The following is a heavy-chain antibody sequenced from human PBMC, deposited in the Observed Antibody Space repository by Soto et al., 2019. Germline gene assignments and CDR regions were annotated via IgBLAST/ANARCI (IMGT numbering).Heavy chain of an antibody. CDR2: IHHSGST. D-gene: IGHD3-10*01. J-gene: IGHJ5*02. Sequence: LSLTCAVSGDSISSGDYSWTWIRQPPGRGLEWIGDIHHSGSTHYNPSLKSRVTMAVDTSTNQFSLKLSSVTAADTAVYFCARYNAFGPGSWGNWFDPWGQGTLVTVSS. CDR1: GDSISSGDYS. V-gene: IGHV4-30-2*01. CDR3: ARYNAFGPGSWGNWFDP.